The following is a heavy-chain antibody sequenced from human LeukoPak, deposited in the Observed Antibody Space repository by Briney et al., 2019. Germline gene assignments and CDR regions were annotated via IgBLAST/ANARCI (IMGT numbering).Heavy chain of an antibody. CDR1: GFTFSSYS. CDR3: ARDRIVATIPRLGYFDY. J-gene: IGHJ4*02. D-gene: IGHD5-12*01. CDR2: ISSSSSYI. V-gene: IGHV3-21*01. Sequence: GGSLRLSCAASGFTFSSYSMNWVRQAPGKGLEWVSSISSSSSYIYYADSVKGRFTISRDNAKNSLYPQMNSLRAEDTAVYYCARDRIVATIPRLGYFDYWGQGTLVTVSS.